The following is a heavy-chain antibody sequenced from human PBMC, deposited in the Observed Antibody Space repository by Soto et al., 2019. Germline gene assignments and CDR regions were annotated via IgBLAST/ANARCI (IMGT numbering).Heavy chain of an antibody. Sequence: GGSLRLSCAASGFTFSSYAMSWVRQAPGKGLEWVSAISGSGGSTYYADSVKGRFTISRDNSKNTLYLQMNSLRAEDTAVYYCAKDSPNCWDVYYYGMDVWGQGTTVTVSS. J-gene: IGHJ6*02. CDR2: ISGSGGST. V-gene: IGHV3-23*01. D-gene: IGHD7-27*01. CDR1: GFTFSSYA. CDR3: AKDSPNCWDVYYYGMDV.